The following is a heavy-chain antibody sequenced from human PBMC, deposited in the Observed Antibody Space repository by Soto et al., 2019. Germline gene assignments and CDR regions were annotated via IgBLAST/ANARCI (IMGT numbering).Heavy chain of an antibody. V-gene: IGHV4-59*01. CDR2: IYYSGST. D-gene: IGHD3-22*01. CDR3: ARESYYLDSSGDNYRGFVY. CDR1: GGSISSYY. J-gene: IGHJ4*01. Sequence: SETLSLTCTVSGGSISSYYWNWIRQPPGKGLEWIGYIYYSGSTNYNPSLKSRVTISVDTSKNQFSLKLSSVTAADTAVYYCARESYYLDSSGDNYRGFVYWGHGTLVTVSS.